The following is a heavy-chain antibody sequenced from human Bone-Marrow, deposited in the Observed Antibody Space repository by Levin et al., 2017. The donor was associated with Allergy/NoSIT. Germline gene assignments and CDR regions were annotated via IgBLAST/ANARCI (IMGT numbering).Heavy chain of an antibody. Sequence: GGSLRLSCAASGFTFSSYAVNWVRRAPEKRLEWVSSIVGSGGSTYYADSVKGRFTISRDNSKNTLFLQLNSLRAEDTAVYYCAKGTLASCSGVKWYYFDYWGQGTLVTVSS. CDR3: AKGTLASCSGVKWYYFDY. CDR1: GFTFSSYA. CDR2: IVGSGGST. J-gene: IGHJ4*02. V-gene: IGHV3-23*01. D-gene: IGHD2-15*01.